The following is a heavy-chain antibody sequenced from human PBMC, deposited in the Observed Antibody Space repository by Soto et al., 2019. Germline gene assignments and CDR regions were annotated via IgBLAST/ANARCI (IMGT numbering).Heavy chain of an antibody. CDR3: AGAIAAAGTSAFDI. Sequence: SETLSLTCTVSGGSISSYYWSWIRQPPGKGLEWIGYIYYSGSTNYNPSLKSRVAISVDTSKNQFSLKLSSVTAADTAVYYCAGAIAAAGTSAFDIWGQGTMVTVSS. J-gene: IGHJ3*02. CDR2: IYYSGST. V-gene: IGHV4-59*08. D-gene: IGHD6-13*01. CDR1: GGSISSYY.